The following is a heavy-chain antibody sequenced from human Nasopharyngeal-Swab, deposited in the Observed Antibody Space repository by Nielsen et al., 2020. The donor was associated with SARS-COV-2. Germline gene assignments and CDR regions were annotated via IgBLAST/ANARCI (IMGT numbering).Heavy chain of an antibody. V-gene: IGHV3-21*01. J-gene: IGHJ4*02. CDR1: GFTFSSYS. Sequence: GESLKISCAASGFTFSSYSMDWGRQAPGKGLEWVSSIRGDSSYIYYADSVQGRFTISRDNAKNSLYLQMNSLRAEDTALYYCARDRFGNSSNTLDYWGQGTLVTVSS. CDR3: ARDRFGNSSNTLDY. CDR2: IRGDSSYI. D-gene: IGHD4-23*01.